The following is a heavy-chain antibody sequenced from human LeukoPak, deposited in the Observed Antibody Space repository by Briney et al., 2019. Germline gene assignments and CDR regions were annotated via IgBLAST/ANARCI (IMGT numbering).Heavy chain of an antibody. Sequence: GGSLRLSCAASGFIFSSHAMAWVRQAPGKGLEWVSLITGNGGSTYYADSVKGRFTISRDNSKNTLFLQMDSLRAEDTAVYYCKGAWSWGQGTLVTVSS. D-gene: IGHD3-3*01. CDR3: KGAWS. J-gene: IGHJ4*02. CDR2: ITGNGGST. V-gene: IGHV3-23*01. CDR1: GFIFSSHA.